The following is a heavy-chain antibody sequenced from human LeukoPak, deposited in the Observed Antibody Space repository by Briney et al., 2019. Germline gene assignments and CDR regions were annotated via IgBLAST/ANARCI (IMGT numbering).Heavy chain of an antibody. Sequence: GASVKVSCKASGYTFTGYYMHWVRQAPGQGLEWMGRINPNSGGTNYAQKFQGRVTMTRDTSISTAYMELSSLRSEDTAVYYCARAGAVVVPAAIPYYGMDVWGQGTTVTVSS. D-gene: IGHD2-2*02. V-gene: IGHV1-2*06. CDR2: INPNSGGT. CDR1: GYTFTGYY. J-gene: IGHJ6*02. CDR3: ARAGAVVVPAAIPYYGMDV.